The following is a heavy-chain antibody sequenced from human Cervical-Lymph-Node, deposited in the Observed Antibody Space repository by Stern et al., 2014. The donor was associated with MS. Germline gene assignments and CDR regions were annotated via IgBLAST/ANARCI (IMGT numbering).Heavy chain of an antibody. J-gene: IGHJ4*02. CDR3: ARETNSGLYYFDS. Sequence: MKLVESGPEMKKPGASLRVSCRASGYTFTDFFIHWVRQAPGQGLEWVGWVKPSSAETKASQRLQDRVAMTRDTSITTAFLELSGLTSDDTAVYYCARETNSGLYYFDSWGQGTLFTVSS. CDR2: VKPSSAET. V-gene: IGHV1-2*02. D-gene: IGHD2-8*01. CDR1: GYTFTDFF.